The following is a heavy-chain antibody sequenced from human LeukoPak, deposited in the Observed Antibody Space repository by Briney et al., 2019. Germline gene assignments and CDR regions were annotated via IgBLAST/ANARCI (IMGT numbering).Heavy chain of an antibody. Sequence: PSETLSLTCTVSGGSISSSSYYWGWIRQPPGKGLEWIGSIYYSGSTYYNPSLKSRVTISVDTSKNQFSLKLSSVTAADTAVYYCASYGSSVLQFDYWGQGTLVTVSS. CDR1: GGSISSSSYY. CDR3: ASYGSSVLQFDY. D-gene: IGHD3-22*01. CDR2: IYYSGST. J-gene: IGHJ4*02. V-gene: IGHV4-39*01.